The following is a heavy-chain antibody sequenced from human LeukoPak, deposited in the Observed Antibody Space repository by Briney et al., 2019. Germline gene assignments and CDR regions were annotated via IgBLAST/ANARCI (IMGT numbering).Heavy chain of an antibody. D-gene: IGHD2-2*01. Sequence: ASVKVSCKASGYTFTSYGISWVRQAPGQGLEWMGWISAYNGNTNYAQKFQGRVTMTRNTSISTAYMELSSLRSEDTAVYYCARGVVPAANDYWGQGTLVTVSS. CDR2: ISAYNGNT. CDR1: GYTFTSYG. V-gene: IGHV1-18*01. CDR3: ARGVVPAANDY. J-gene: IGHJ4*02.